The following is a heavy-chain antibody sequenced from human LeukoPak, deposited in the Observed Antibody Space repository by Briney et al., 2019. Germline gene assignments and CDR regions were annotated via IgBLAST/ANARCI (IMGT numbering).Heavy chain of an antibody. J-gene: IGHJ4*02. CDR2: IGGNGDTS. CDR3: ATRHKYSYPY. V-gene: IGHV3-64*02. D-gene: IGHD5-18*01. Sequence: RTGGSLRLSCVASGFTFYNYAMHWVRQAPGKGLEYVSAIGGNGDTSCYADSVKGRFTISRDNSKNTVYLQLGSLRTEDMAVYYCATRHKYSYPYWGQGTLVTVSS. CDR1: GFTFYNYA.